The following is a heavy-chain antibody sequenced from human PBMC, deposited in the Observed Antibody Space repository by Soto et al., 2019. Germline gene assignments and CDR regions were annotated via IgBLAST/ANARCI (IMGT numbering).Heavy chain of an antibody. Sequence: PPETRSLTCSVSGDSISSSGFYWSWIRQHPGKALEWIGYIHYTGSTSYNPSLKSRLAISLDASKNQFSLSLSSVTSADTAVYYCARDHRSLGDYYGIDVWGQGTTVTV. D-gene: IGHD3-10*01. CDR1: GDSISSSGFY. CDR3: ARDHRSLGDYYGIDV. CDR2: IHYTGST. J-gene: IGHJ6*02. V-gene: IGHV4-31*03.